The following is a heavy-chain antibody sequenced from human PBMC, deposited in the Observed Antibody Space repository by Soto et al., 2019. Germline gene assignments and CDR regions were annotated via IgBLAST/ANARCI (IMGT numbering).Heavy chain of an antibody. V-gene: IGHV1-2*02. D-gene: IGHD3-3*01. CDR2: INPNSGGT. Sequence: ASVKVSCKASGYTFTGYYMHWVRQAPGQGLEWMGWINPNSGGTNYAQKFQGRVTMTRDTSISTAYMELSRLRSEDTAVYYCASRIRFLEWLSAPNYGMDVWGQGTTVTVSS. CDR3: ASRIRFLEWLSAPNYGMDV. CDR1: GYTFTGYY. J-gene: IGHJ6*02.